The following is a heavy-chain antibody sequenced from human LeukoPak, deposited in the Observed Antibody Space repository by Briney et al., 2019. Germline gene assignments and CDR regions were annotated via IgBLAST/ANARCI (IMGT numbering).Heavy chain of an antibody. Sequence: GGSLRLSCTASGFTFGDYAMSWVRQAPGKGLEWVGFIRSKAYGGTTEYAASVKGRFTISRDDSKNTLYLQMNSLRAEDTAVYYCARSSKQWLVRALDYWGQGTLVTVSS. CDR1: GFTFGDYA. CDR2: IRSKAYGGTT. J-gene: IGHJ4*02. D-gene: IGHD6-19*01. CDR3: ARSSKQWLVRALDY. V-gene: IGHV3-49*04.